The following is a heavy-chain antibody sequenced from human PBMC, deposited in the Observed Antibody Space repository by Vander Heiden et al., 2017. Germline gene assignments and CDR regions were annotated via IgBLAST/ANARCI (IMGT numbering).Heavy chain of an antibody. CDR2: ISWNSGSI. CDR3: AKSVRDSGWWYVYFQH. CDR1: GFTFDDYA. D-gene: IGHD6-13*01. J-gene: IGHJ1*01. Sequence: EVQLVESGGGLVQPGRSLRLSCAASGFTFDDYAMHWVRQAPGKGLEWVSGISWNSGSIGYADSVKGRFTISRDNAKNSLYLQMNSLRAEDTALYYCAKSVRDSGWWYVYFQHWGQGTLVTVSS. V-gene: IGHV3-9*01.